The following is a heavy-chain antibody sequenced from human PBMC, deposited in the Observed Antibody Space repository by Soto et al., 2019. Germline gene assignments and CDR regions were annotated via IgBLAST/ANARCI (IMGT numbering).Heavy chain of an antibody. CDR1: GFTFSRYG. CDR3: ARDEDFEDNGLDY. CDR2: IVSDGGQK. Sequence: QVHLVESGGGVVQPGRPLRLSCAASGFTFSRYGMHWVRQAPGKGLEWVGVIVSDGGQKQYADSVRGRFTISRDNSKNTRYLEMNSVTGEDTAVYYCARDEDFEDNGLDYWGQGTLVTVSS. J-gene: IGHJ4*02. V-gene: IGHV3-33*01. D-gene: IGHD1-1*01.